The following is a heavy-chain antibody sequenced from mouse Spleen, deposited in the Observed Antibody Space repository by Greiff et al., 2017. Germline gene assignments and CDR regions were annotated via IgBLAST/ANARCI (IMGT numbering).Heavy chain of an antibody. J-gene: IGHJ4*01. CDR3: ARDTTATDYYAMDY. CDR2: ISTYYGDA. Sequence: QVQLQQSGAELVRPGVSVKISCKGSGYTFTDYAMHWVKQSHAKSLEWIGVISTYYGDASYNQKFKDKATLTVDKSSSTAYMQLSSPTSEDSAVYYCARDTTATDYYAMDYWGQGTSVTVSS. V-gene: IGHV1-67*01. D-gene: IGHD1-2*01. CDR1: GYTFTDYA.